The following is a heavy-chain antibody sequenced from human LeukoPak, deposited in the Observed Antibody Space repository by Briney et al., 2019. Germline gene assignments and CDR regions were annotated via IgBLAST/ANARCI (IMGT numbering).Heavy chain of an antibody. CDR1: GGSFSGYY. CDR2: INHSGST. V-gene: IGHV4-34*01. CDR3: ARSVSDAFDI. Sequence: SETLPLTCAVYGGSFSGYYWSWIRQPPGKGLEWIGEINHSGSTNYNPSLKSRVTISVDTSKNQFSLKLSSVTAADTAVYYCARSVSDAFDIWGQGTMVTVSS. J-gene: IGHJ3*02.